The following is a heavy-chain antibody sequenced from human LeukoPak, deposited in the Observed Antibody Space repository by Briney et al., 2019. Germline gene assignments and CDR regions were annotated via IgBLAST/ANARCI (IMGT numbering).Heavy chain of an antibody. Sequence: GASVKVSCKASGYTFTRYAMHWVRQAPGQRLEWMGWINAGNGNTKYAQKFQGRVTITADESTSTAYIELSSLRSEDTAVYYCASGYVDTAMVIYGYFDYWGQGTLVTVSS. CDR2: INAGNGNT. J-gene: IGHJ4*02. V-gene: IGHV1-3*01. D-gene: IGHD5-18*01. CDR1: GYTFTRYA. CDR3: ASGYVDTAMVIYGYFDY.